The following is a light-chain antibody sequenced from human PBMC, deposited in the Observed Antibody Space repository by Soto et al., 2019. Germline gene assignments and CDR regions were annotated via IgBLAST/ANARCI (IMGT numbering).Light chain of an antibody. Sequence: EIVLTQSPATLSLSPGERATLSCRASQSVSSYLAWYQQKPGQAPRLLIYDISNRANGIPARFSGSGSGTDFTLTISSLEPEDFAVYYCQQRRSWPITFGQGTRLEIK. CDR1: QSVSSY. V-gene: IGKV3-11*01. J-gene: IGKJ5*01. CDR3: QQRRSWPIT. CDR2: DIS.